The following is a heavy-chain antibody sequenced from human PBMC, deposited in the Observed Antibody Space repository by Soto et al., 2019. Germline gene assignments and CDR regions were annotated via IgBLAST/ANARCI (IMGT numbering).Heavy chain of an antibody. D-gene: IGHD6-25*01. CDR3: TKVVPNPVPPSALDY. V-gene: IGHV3-11*06. CDR1: GFTFNDYY. CDR2: ISPRSSLI. Sequence: GGSLRLSCAASGFTFNDYYMTWIRQPPGKGLEWVAYISPRSSLISYAKSVKGRFTISRDKAKNSLSLQMTNLRVEDTAVYYCTKVVPNPVPPSALDYWGQGALVTVSS. J-gene: IGHJ4*02.